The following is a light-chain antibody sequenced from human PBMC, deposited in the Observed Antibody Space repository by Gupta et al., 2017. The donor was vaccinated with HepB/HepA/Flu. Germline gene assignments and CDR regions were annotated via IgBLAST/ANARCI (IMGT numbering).Light chain of an antibody. J-gene: IGLJ2*01. V-gene: IGLV3-21*02. CDR1: NIGSKS. Sequence: SHVLTQPASVSVAPGPAATIACGGDNIGSKSVHWYLQKPGQAPVLVVYDDKDRPSGIPERFSGSNSGNTATLTISRVEAGDEADYYCQVWDSSIDIVLFGGGTKLTVL. CDR3: QVWDSSIDIVL. CDR2: DDK.